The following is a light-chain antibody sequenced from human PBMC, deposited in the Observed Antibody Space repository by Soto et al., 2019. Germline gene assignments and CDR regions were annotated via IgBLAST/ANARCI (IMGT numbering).Light chain of an antibody. CDR1: ESIGSY. Sequence: DIQMTQSPSSLSASVVYRVTITCRASESIGSYLNWYQVKVGKAPKLLIYAASSLQSWVPSRFSGSESGTDFTLTISSLQPEDFATYYCQQSYGTPITFGQGTRLEIK. CDR3: QQSYGTPIT. J-gene: IGKJ5*01. CDR2: AAS. V-gene: IGKV1-39*01.